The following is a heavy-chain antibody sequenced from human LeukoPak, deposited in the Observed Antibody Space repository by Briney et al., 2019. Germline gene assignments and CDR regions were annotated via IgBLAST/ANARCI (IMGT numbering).Heavy chain of an antibody. CDR1: GYTFTSYG. V-gene: IGHV1-18*01. J-gene: IGHJ4*02. CDR2: ISAYNGNT. Sequence: ASVKVSCKASGYTFTSYGISWVRQAPGQGLEWMEWISAYNGNTNYAQKLQGRVTMTTDTSTSTAYMELRSLRSDDTAVYYCARYYYDSSGYYYHLDYWGQGTLVTVSS. CDR3: ARYYYDSSGYYYHLDY. D-gene: IGHD3-22*01.